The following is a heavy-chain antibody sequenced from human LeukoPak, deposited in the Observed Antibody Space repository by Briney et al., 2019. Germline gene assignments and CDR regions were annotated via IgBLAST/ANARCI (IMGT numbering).Heavy chain of an antibody. D-gene: IGHD4-23*01. J-gene: IGHJ4*02. CDR1: EFPFSSSW. Sequence: PGRSLRLSCAASEFPFSSSWMSWVRQAPGKGLEWVANIKQDGSEKYYVDSVKGRFTISRDNAKNSLYLQMNSLRAEDTAVYYCARNYGGNSDSWGQGTLVTVSS. V-gene: IGHV3-7*04. CDR3: ARNYGGNSDS. CDR2: IKQDGSEK.